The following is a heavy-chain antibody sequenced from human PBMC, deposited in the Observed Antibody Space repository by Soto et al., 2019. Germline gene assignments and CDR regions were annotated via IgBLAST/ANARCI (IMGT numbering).Heavy chain of an antibody. CDR3: EIDVGATVY. CDR1: GDTFTGYY. V-gene: IGHV1-2*04. D-gene: IGHD1-26*01. Sequence: ASVKVSCKASGDTFTGYYMHWVRQAPGQGLERMGWINPNSGGTNYAQKFQGWVTMTRDTSISTAYMELSRLRSDDTAVYYCEIDVGATVYWGQGTLVTVSP. J-gene: IGHJ4*02. CDR2: INPNSGGT.